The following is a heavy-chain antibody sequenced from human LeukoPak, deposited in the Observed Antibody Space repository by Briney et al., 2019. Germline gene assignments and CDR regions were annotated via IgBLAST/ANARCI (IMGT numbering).Heavy chain of an antibody. CDR3: ARVGSGGFDY. J-gene: IGHJ4*02. V-gene: IGHV4-59*01. CDR2: NSYSGNT. CDR1: GGSISSYY. Sequence: AETLSLTCTVSGGSISSYYWSWIRQTPGKGLEWIGFNSYSGNTNYNPSLKSRVTISVDTSKNHFSLNLDSVTAADTAVYFCARVGSGGFDYWGQGTLVTVSS. D-gene: IGHD3-10*01.